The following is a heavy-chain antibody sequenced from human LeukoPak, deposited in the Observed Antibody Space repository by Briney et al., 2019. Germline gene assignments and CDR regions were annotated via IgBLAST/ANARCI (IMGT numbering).Heavy chain of an antibody. D-gene: IGHD1-7*01. V-gene: IGHV4-59*01. CDR3: ARGNWNYGSSTDV. CDR1: GGSISSYY. CDR2: IYYSGST. J-gene: IGHJ6*02. Sequence: PSETLSLTCSVSGGSISSYYWSWIRQPPGKGLEWIGYIYYSGSTNYNPSLKSRVTISVDTSKNQFSLKLSSVTAADTAVYYCARGNWNYGSSTDVWGQGTTVTVSS.